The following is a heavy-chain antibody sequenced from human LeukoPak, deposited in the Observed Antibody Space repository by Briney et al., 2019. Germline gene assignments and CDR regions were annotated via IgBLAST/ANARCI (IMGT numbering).Heavy chain of an antibody. V-gene: IGHV3-33*01. CDR2: IWPDGSNK. D-gene: IGHD4-17*01. CDR3: ARANVDYGLSDY. Sequence: GRSLRLSCAASAFTFSTYGMHWVRQAPGKGLEWVAVIWPDGSNKYYADSVKGRFTISRDNSKNTLYLQMISLRAEDTAMYYCARANVDYGLSDYWGQGTLVTVSS. J-gene: IGHJ4*02. CDR1: AFTFSTYG.